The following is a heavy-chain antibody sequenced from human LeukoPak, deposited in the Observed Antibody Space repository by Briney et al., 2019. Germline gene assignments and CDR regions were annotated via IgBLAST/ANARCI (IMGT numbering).Heavy chain of an antibody. J-gene: IGHJ4*02. D-gene: IGHD3-16*01. CDR1: GYTFTGYY. Sequence: ASVKVSCKASGYTFTGYYMHWVRQATGQGLEWMGWMNPNSGNTGYAQKFQGRVTMTRNTSISTAYMELSSLRSEDTAVYYCARVYDYVWGSHFDYWGQGTLVTVSS. CDR2: MNPNSGNT. CDR3: ARVYDYVWGSHFDY. V-gene: IGHV1-8*02.